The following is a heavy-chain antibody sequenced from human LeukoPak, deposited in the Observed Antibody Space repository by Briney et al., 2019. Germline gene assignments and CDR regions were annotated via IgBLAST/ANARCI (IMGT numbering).Heavy chain of an antibody. CDR1: GYTFTGYY. V-gene: IGHV1-2*02. CDR2: INPNSGGT. J-gene: IGHJ4*02. Sequence: ASVKVSCKASGYTFTGYYMHWVRQAPGQGLEWMGWINPNSGGTNYAQKFQGRVTMTRDTSISTAYMELSRLRSDDTAVYYCARTLVYGSGSYYNLPFDYWGQGTLVTVSS. D-gene: IGHD3-10*01. CDR3: ARTLVYGSGSYYNLPFDY.